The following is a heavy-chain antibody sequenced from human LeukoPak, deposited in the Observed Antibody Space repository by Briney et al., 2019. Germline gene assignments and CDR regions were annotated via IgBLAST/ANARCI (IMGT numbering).Heavy chain of an antibody. V-gene: IGHV4-4*07. D-gene: IGHD3-22*01. CDR1: GGSISSYY. CDR2: IYTSGST. J-gene: IGHJ5*02. CDR3: VAHTGIVVVPQSWFDP. Sequence: SETLSLTCTVSGGSISSYYWSWIRQPAGKGLEWIGRIYTSGSTNCNPSLKSRVTMSVDTSKNQFSLKLSSVTAADTAVYYCVAHTGIVVVPQSWFDPWGQGTLVTVSS.